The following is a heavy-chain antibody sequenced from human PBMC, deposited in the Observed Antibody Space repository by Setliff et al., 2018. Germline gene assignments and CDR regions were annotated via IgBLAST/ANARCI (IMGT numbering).Heavy chain of an antibody. CDR1: GGSFSDCY. D-gene: IGHD3-3*01. CDR2: INQSGNT. J-gene: IGHJ4*02. Sequence: KPSETLSLTCTVYGGSFSDCYWGWIRQSPGKRPEWIAEINQSGNTNYNPSLNSRVSVSVDTPTNQFSLKVFSVTAADTAVYYCRFWSSYYKNDYWAQGTLVTVSS. V-gene: IGHV4-34*01. CDR3: RFWSSYYKNDY.